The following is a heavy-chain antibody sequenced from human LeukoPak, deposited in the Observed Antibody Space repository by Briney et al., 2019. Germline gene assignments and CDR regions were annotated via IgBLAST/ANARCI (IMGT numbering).Heavy chain of an antibody. CDR3: AKRPGDYGGKYFDY. D-gene: IGHD4-23*01. CDR2: ISGSGDST. Sequence: PGGSLRLSCAASGFTFSSYAMSWVRLAPGKGLEWVSSISGSGDSTYYADSVKGRSTISRDNSKNTLYLQMNSLRAEDTAVYYCAKRPGDYGGKYFDYWGQGTLVTVSS. J-gene: IGHJ4*02. CDR1: GFTFSSYA. V-gene: IGHV3-23*01.